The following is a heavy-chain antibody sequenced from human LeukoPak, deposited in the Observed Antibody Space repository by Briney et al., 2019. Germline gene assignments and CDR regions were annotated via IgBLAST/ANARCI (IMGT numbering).Heavy chain of an antibody. CDR1: GFTFSGSA. Sequence: GGSLRLSCAASGFTFSGSAMHWVRQAPGKGLEWVAAISYDGSNKYYADSVKGRFTISRDNSKNTLYMQMNSLRAEDTAVYYCARGGQDGYYFDTSGYSKWGQGTLVTVSS. CDR2: ISYDGSNK. J-gene: IGHJ4*02. V-gene: IGHV3-30-3*01. CDR3: ARGGQDGYYFDTSGYSK. D-gene: IGHD3-22*01.